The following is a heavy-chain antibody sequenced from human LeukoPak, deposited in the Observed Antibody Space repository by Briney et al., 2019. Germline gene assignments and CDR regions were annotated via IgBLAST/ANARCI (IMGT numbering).Heavy chain of an antibody. J-gene: IGHJ3*02. V-gene: IGHV4-39*07. CDR3: ARDLRRITMVRGVIPNPFAFDI. CDR1: GGSISSSSYY. D-gene: IGHD3-10*01. Sequence: SETLSLTCTVSGGSISSSSYYWGWIRQPPGKGLEWIGSIYYSGSTYYNPSLKSRVTISVDTSKNQFSLKLSSVTAADTAVYYCARDLRRITMVRGVIPNPFAFDIWGQGTMVTVSS. CDR2: IYYSGST.